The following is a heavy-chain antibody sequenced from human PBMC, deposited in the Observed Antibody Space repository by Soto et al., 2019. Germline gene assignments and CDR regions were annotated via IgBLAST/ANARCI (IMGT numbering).Heavy chain of an antibody. Sequence: ALRLSCAASGFTVSSYAMHWVRQAPGKWLEWVAVISYDGSNKYYPASVKGRFTISRDNSKNTLYPQMNSLRDEDKAVYYCASLKWALFIAAFDIWGQGTMGTLSS. V-gene: IGHV3-30-3*01. CDR3: ASLKWALFIAAFDI. D-gene: IGHD1-26*01. J-gene: IGHJ3*02. CDR2: ISYDGSNK. CDR1: GFTVSSYA.